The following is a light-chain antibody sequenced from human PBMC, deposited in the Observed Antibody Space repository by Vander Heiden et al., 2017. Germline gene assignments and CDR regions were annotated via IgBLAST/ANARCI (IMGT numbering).Light chain of an antibody. J-gene: IGKJ3*01. CDR2: SGS. CDR3: QQSYSTLPVT. V-gene: IGKV1-39*01. Sequence: DIQMTQSPSSLSASVGDRVTITCRASQSISSYLNWYQQKPGKAPKLLIYSGSSLQSGVPSRFSGSGSGTDVTLTISSLQPEDFATYYCQQSYSTLPVTFGPGTKVDIK. CDR1: QSISSY.